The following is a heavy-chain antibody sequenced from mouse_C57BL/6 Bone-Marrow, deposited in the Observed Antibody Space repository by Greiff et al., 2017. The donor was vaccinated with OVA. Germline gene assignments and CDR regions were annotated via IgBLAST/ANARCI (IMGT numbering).Heavy chain of an antibody. CDR3: ARETYPAWFAY. CDR2: INPYNGGT. J-gene: IGHJ3*01. Sequence: EVQLQQSGPVLVKPGASVKMSCKASGYTFTDYYMNWVKQSHGKSLEWIGVINPYNGGTSYNQKFKGKATLTVDKSSSTAYMELNSLTSEDSAVYYCARETYPAWFAYWGQGTLVTVSA. CDR1: GYTFTDYY. V-gene: IGHV1-19*01.